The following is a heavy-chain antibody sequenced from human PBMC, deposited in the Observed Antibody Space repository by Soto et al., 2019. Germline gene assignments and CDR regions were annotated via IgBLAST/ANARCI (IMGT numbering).Heavy chain of an antibody. CDR1: GFTFSSYA. J-gene: IGHJ4*02. CDR3: ARFEQSYYDSSFDYFDY. V-gene: IGHV3-30-3*01. Sequence: GGSLRLSCAASGFTFSSYAMHWVRQAPGKGLEWVAVISYDGSNKYYADSVKGRFTISRDNSKNTLYLQMNSLRAEDTAVYYCARFEQSYYDSSFDYFDYWGQGTLVTVSS. D-gene: IGHD3-22*01. CDR2: ISYDGSNK.